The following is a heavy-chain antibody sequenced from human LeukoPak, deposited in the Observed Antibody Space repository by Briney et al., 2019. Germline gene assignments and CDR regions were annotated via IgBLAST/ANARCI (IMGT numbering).Heavy chain of an antibody. V-gene: IGHV5-51*01. CDR1: GYSFTRYW. CDR2: IYPGDSVT. CDR3: ARRYYYDSSSYGWFDP. Sequence: GESLKISCKGSGYSFTRYWIAWVRQMPGKGLEWMGSIYPGDSVTRYSPSFQGQVTFSADKSISTAYLQWSSLKASDTAMYFCARRYYYDSSSYGWFDPWGQGTLVTVSS. D-gene: IGHD3-22*01. J-gene: IGHJ5*02.